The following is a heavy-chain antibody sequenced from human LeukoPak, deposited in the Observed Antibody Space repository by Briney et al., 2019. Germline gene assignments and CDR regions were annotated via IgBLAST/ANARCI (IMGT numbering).Heavy chain of an antibody. CDR1: GGSIISHY. CDR3: ARGGWSLDL. V-gene: IGHV4-59*11. CDR2: IHYTGST. Sequence: PSETLSLTCSVSGGSIISHYWSWIRQPPGKGLEWIGYIHYTGSTNYNPSLKSRVTISVDTSKNQLSLKLTSVTAGDTAVYYCARGGWSLDLWGRGTLVTVSS. J-gene: IGHJ2*01.